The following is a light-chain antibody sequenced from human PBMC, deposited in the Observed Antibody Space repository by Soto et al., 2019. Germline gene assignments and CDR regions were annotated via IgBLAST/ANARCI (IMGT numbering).Light chain of an antibody. CDR3: QQRSNWPLT. J-gene: IGKJ3*01. Sequence: EIVLTQSPATLSLSPGERATLSCRASQSVSSYLAWYQQKPGQAPRLLIYDAPNRATGIPARFSGSGSGTDFTLTISSLEPEDFAVYYCQQRSNWPLTFGPGTKLDIK. CDR2: DAP. CDR1: QSVSSY. V-gene: IGKV3-11*01.